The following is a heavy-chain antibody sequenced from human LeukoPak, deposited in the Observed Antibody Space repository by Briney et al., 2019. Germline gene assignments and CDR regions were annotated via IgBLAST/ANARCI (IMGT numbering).Heavy chain of an antibody. D-gene: IGHD6-6*01. CDR2: INHSGST. Sequence: SETLSLTCTVSGGSISSYYWSWIRQPPGKGLEWIGEINHSGSTNYNPSLKSRVTISVDTSKNQFSLKLSSVTAADTAVYYCARVGEQLVRYYYYYMDVWGKGTTVTVSS. CDR3: ARVGEQLVRYYYYYMDV. J-gene: IGHJ6*03. V-gene: IGHV4-34*01. CDR1: GGSISSYY.